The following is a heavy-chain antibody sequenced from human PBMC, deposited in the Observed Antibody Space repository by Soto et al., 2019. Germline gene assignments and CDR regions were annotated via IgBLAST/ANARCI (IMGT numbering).Heavy chain of an antibody. CDR3: ATLAYCGGDCYQGAFDI. CDR1: AGTFSSCA. D-gene: IGHD2-21*02. J-gene: IGHJ3*02. V-gene: IGHV1-69*13. CDR2: IIPIFGTA. Sequence: AAVMVTCKTSAGTFSSCAISWVRQATGQGLEWMGGIIPIFGTANYAQKFQGRVTITADESTSTAYMELSSLRSEDTAVYYCATLAYCGGDCYQGAFDIWGQGTMVTV.